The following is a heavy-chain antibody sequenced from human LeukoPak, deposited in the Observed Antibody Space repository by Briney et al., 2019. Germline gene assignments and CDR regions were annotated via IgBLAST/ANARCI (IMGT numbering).Heavy chain of an antibody. CDR3: ARDVRRGMDV. J-gene: IGHJ6*02. Sequence: SETLSLTCTVSGGSISSSSYYWRWIRQPPGKGLVWIGSIYYSGSTYYNPSLKSRVTISVDTSKNQFSLKLSSVTAADTAVYYCARDVRRGMDVWGQGTTVTVSS. CDR1: GGSISSSSYY. D-gene: IGHD2/OR15-2a*01. V-gene: IGHV4-39*07. CDR2: IYYSGST.